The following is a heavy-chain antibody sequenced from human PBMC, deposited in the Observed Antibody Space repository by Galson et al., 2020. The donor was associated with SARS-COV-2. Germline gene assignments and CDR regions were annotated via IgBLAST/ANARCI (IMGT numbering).Heavy chain of an antibody. CDR3: ARDGWELLMGSAFDI. V-gene: IGHV3-21*01. CDR2: ISSSSSYI. Sequence: GESLKISCAASGFTFSSYSMNWVRQAPGKGLEWVSSISSSSSYIYSADSVKGRFTISRDNAKNSLYLQMNSLRAEDTAVYYCARDGWELLMGSAFDIWGQGTMVTVSS. D-gene: IGHD1-26*01. CDR1: GFTFSSYS. J-gene: IGHJ3*02.